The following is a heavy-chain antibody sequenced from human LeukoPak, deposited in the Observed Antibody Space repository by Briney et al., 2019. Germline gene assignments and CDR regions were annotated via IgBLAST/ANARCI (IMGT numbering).Heavy chain of an antibody. CDR1: GYTFSGHY. Sequence: ASVKVSRRASGYTFSGHYMHWVRQAPGQGLEWMGWINPNTGGTNYAQKFQGGATMTRDTSISTVYMELRRLRSDDTAVYYCARDMYDFLSAAYYFDYWGQGILVTVSS. D-gene: IGHD3-3*01. J-gene: IGHJ4*02. CDR2: INPNTGGT. CDR3: ARDMYDFLSAAYYFDY. V-gene: IGHV1-2*02.